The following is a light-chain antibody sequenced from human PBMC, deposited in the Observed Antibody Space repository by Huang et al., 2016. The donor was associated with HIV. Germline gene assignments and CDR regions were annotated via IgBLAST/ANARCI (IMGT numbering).Light chain of an antibody. CDR3: QQSYGIPRT. V-gene: IGKV1-39*01. CDR2: GTS. J-gene: IGKJ2*01. CDR1: QNISNY. Sequence: DIQMTQSPSSLSASVGETVIITCRASQNISNYLKWYQQVPGRAPKLLIYGTSNLQRGVSLMRFSGRASGTDFTLTITSLQPEDAATYFCQQSYGIPRTFGLGT.